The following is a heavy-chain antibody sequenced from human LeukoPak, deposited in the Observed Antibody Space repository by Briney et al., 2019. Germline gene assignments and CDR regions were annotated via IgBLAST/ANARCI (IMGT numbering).Heavy chain of an antibody. Sequence: SETLSLTCAVYGGSFSGYYWSWIRQPPGKGLEWIGEINHSGSTNYNPSLKSRVTISVDTSKNQFSLKLSSVTAAGTAVYYCARASPSGTGYYPFDYWGQGTLVTVSS. CDR3: ARASPSGTGYYPFDY. CDR1: GGSFSGYY. V-gene: IGHV4-34*01. J-gene: IGHJ4*02. D-gene: IGHD3/OR15-3a*01. CDR2: INHSGST.